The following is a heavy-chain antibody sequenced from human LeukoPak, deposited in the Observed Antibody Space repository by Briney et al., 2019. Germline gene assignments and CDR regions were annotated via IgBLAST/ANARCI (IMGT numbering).Heavy chain of an antibody. CDR2: IYYSGTT. J-gene: IGHJ6*03. D-gene: IGHD3-3*01. CDR1: GGSISSYY. Sequence: SETLSLTCTVSGGSISSYYWSWIRQPPGKGLEWIGYIYYSGTTNYNPSLKSRVTISVDTSKNQFSLKLSSVTAADTAVYYCARDSAINYDFWSGYGYYMDVWGKGTTVTVSS. V-gene: IGHV4-59*01. CDR3: ARDSAINYDFWSGYGYYMDV.